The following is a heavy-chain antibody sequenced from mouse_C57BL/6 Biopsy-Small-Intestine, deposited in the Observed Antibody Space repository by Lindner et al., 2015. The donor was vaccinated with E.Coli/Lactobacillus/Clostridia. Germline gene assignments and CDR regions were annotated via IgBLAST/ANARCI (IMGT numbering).Heavy chain of an antibody. Sequence: SVKVSCKASGYRFTSYGISWVRLAPGQGLEWVGWISPYNGNTNYAQRFQGRVALTTETSTSTVYMELSSLRPDDTAVYYCARGFHGSASYYNNWGQGTLVTVSS. CDR3: ARGFHGSASYYNN. D-gene: IGHD2-12*01. V-gene: IGHV1-81*01. CDR1: GYRFTSYG. CDR2: ISPYNGNT. J-gene: IGHJ4*01.